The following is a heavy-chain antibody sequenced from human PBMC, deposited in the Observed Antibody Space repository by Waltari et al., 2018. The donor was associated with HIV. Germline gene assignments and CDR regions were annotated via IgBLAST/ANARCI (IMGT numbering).Heavy chain of an antibody. V-gene: IGHV1-8*01. CDR1: GYTFTNYD. Sequence: QVQLVQTGAEVKKPGASVKVSCKASGYTFTNYDINWVRPATGQGLEWMGWMNPNSDNTGYVQKFQGRVTMTRNTSINTAYMELSSLRSEDTAVYYCARGESSAYYSVAFDIWGQGTMVTVSS. D-gene: IGHD3-22*01. CDR3: ARGESSAYYSVAFDI. CDR2: MNPNSDNT. J-gene: IGHJ3*02.